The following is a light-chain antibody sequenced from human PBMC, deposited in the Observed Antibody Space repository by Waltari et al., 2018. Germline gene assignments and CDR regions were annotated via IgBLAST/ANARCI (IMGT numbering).Light chain of an antibody. Sequence: QLVLTQSPSASASLGASVKLTCTLSSGHSKYAIACHQQQPEKGPRYFMNLNSAGTHNKGDGIPDRCSGSSSGAERYLTISSLQSEDEADYYCQTWGTGIRVFGGGTKLTVL. CDR3: QTWGTGIRV. J-gene: IGLJ3*02. CDR1: SGHSKYA. CDR2: LNSAGTH. V-gene: IGLV4-69*01.